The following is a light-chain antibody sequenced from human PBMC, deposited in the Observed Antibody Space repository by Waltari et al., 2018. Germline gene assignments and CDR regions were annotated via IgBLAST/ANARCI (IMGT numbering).Light chain of an antibody. CDR1: SSAVGSYDY. Sequence: QSALTQPASVSGSPGQSLTLSCSGTSSAVGSYDYLSWYQQHPGTPPKLLIYDVTKRPSGVSGRFSGSKSGNTASLTISGLQPEDEADYFCSSYTPTSILVFGGGTKLTV. CDR3: SSYTPTSILV. V-gene: IGLV2-14*03. J-gene: IGLJ2*01. CDR2: DVT.